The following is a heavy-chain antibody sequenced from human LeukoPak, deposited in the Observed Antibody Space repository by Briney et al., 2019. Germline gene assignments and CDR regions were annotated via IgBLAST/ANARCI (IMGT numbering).Heavy chain of an antibody. D-gene: IGHD3-9*01. J-gene: IGHJ4*02. CDR2: INSDGSST. CDR3: ARGGRYFDWLKYYFDY. CDR1: GFTFSSYW. Sequence: GGSLRLSCAASGFTFSSYWMHWVRQAPGKGLVWVSRINSDGSSTSYADFVKGRFTISRDNAKNTLYLQMNSLRAEDTAVYYCARGGRYFDWLKYYFDYWGQGTLVTVSS. V-gene: IGHV3-74*01.